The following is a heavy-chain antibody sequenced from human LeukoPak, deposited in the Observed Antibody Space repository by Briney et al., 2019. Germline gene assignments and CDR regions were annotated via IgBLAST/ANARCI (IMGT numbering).Heavy chain of an antibody. CDR3: ARESYYDTNTQDY. Sequence: GGSLRLSCAASGFTFSRYPMHWVRQAPRKGLDCVGFTSNDESNKYYAESVKGRFTISRDNSKNTLYLQMNSLRAEDTAVYYCARESYYDTNTQDYWGQGTLVTVSS. CDR1: GFTFSRYP. CDR2: TSNDESNK. D-gene: IGHD3-22*01. J-gene: IGHJ4*02. V-gene: IGHV3-30-3*01.